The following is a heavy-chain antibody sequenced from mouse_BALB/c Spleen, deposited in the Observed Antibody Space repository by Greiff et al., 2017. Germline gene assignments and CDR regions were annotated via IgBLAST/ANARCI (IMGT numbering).Heavy chain of an antibody. J-gene: IGHJ4*01. V-gene: IGHV5-12-2*01. CDR2: ISNGGGST. CDR3: ARQQGEDYAMDY. CDR1: GFTFSSYT. Sequence: DVQLVESGGGLVQPGGSLKLSCAASGFTFSSYTMSWVRQTPEKRLEWVAYISNGGGSTYYPDTVKGRFTISRDNAKNTLYLQMSSLKSEDTAMYYCARQQGEDYAMDYWGQGTSVTVSS.